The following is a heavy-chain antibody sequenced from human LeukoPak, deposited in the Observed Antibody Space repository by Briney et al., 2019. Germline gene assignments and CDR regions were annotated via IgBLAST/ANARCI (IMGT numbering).Heavy chain of an antibody. CDR3: ARQVLVRGAFDI. J-gene: IGHJ3*02. V-gene: IGHV3-53*01. D-gene: IGHD2-21*01. Sequence: GGSLRPSCAASGFTASSNYMSGVPQAQGRGLGWVSVIYSGGSTYYADSVKGRFTISRDNSKNTLYLQMNSLRAEDTAVYYCARQVLVRGAFDIWGQGTMVTVSS. CDR2: IYSGGST. CDR1: GFTASSNY.